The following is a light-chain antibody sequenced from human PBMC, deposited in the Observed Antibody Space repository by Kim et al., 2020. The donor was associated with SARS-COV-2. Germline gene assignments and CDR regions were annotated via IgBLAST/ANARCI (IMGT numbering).Light chain of an antibody. CDR1: QSLVYSDGNTY. CDR2: KVS. CDR3: MQGIHPIT. J-gene: IGKJ5*01. Sequence: DVVMTQSPLSLPVTLGQPASISCRSSQSLVYSDGNTYLNWFQQRPGQSPRRLIYKVSNRDSGVPDRFSGSGSGTDFTLKISRVEAEHVGVYYCMQGIHPITFGQGTRLEIK. V-gene: IGKV2-30*01.